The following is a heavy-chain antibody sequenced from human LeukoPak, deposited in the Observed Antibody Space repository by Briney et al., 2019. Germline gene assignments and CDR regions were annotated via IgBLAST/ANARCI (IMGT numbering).Heavy chain of an antibody. CDR1: GFTFSSYW. CDR2: IKQDGSEK. Sequence: GGSLRLSCAASGFTFSSYWMSWVRQAPGKGLEWVANIKQDGSEKYYVDSVKGRFTISRDNAKNSLYLQMNSLGAEDTAVYYCARLLSEDAFDIWGQGTMVTVSS. CDR3: ARLLSEDAFDI. D-gene: IGHD3-10*01. V-gene: IGHV3-7*01. J-gene: IGHJ3*02.